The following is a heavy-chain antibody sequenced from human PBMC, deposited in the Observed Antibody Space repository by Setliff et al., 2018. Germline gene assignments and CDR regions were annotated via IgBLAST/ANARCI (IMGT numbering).Heavy chain of an antibody. Sequence: SETLSLTCAVSGSAISSGHYWGWIRQPPGKGLEWIGSFRPSGKTYYNPSLNSRVTISVDTSKKQFSLKVTSVTAADTAVYYCARVSGFLYIDVWGNGTTVTVS. CDR1: GSAISSGHY. J-gene: IGHJ6*03. CDR3: ARVSGFLYIDV. V-gene: IGHV4-38-2*01. CDR2: FRPSGKT. D-gene: IGHD3-3*01.